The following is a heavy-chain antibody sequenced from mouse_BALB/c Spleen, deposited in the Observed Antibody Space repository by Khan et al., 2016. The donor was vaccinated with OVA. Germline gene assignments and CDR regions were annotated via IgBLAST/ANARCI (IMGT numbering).Heavy chain of an antibody. V-gene: IGHV2-6-2*01. Sequence: QVQLKESGPDLVAPSQSLSITCTVSGFSLTSYAIHWVRQPPGKGLEWLVVIWSDGSTTYNSALKSRLSISKDDYKSQAFLKINSLQTDDTAMYCCARHQYPLSMASWGQGTSVTVSS. CDR1: GFSLTSYA. CDR2: IWSDGST. CDR3: ARHQYPLSMAS. J-gene: IGHJ4*01.